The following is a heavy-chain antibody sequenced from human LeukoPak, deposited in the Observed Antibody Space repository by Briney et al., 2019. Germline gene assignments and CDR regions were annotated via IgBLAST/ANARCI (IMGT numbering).Heavy chain of an antibody. J-gene: IGHJ3*02. D-gene: IGHD4-23*01. CDR2: VYYMGST. V-gene: IGHV4-59*12. CDR1: GGSISTYY. CDR3: ARGSITVVPAFDI. Sequence: SETVSLTCTVSGGSISTYYWSWIRQPPGKGLEWIAYVYYMGSTNYNPSLKSRGTISVDTSKNQFSLKLSSVTAADTAVYYCARGSITVVPAFDIWGQGTMVTVSS.